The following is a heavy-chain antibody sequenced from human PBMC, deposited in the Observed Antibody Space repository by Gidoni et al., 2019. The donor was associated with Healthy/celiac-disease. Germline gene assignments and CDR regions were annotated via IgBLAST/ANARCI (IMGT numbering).Heavy chain of an antibody. CDR1: GFTFSSYG. CDR2: IWYDGSNK. CDR3: AREVSLAEYFQH. Sequence: QVQLVESGGGVVQPGRSLRLSCAASGFTFSSYGMHWVRQAPGKGLAWVAVIWYDGSNKYYADSVKGRFTISRDNSKNTLYLQMNSLRAEDTAVYYCAREVSLAEYFQHWGQGTLVTVSS. J-gene: IGHJ1*01. V-gene: IGHV3-33*01.